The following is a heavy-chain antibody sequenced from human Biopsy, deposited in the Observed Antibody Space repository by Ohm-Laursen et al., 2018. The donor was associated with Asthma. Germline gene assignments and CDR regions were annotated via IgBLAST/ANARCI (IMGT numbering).Heavy chain of an antibody. Sequence: AASVKVSCKASGDSFSNYAISWVRQAPGQGLEWMGGLIPVLGTPDHAQMFEGRVTITADESTSTAYMELSSLSSEDTAVYYCASPSSSREILYYYYNMDIWGQGTTVTV. CDR2: LIPVLGTP. V-gene: IGHV1-69*13. D-gene: IGHD6-13*01. CDR3: ASPSSSREILYYYYNMDI. J-gene: IGHJ6*02. CDR1: GDSFSNYA.